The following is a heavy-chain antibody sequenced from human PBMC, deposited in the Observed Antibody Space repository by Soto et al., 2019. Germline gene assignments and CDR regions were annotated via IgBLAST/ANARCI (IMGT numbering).Heavy chain of an antibody. Sequence: QVQLQESGPGLVKPSGTLSLTCAVSGGSISSSNWWSWVRQPPGQGLEWIGEIYHSGSTNYNPSLKSRVTISVDKSKNQFSLKLSSVTAADTAVYYCARDDYGDYNGAGHFDLWGRGTLVTVSS. CDR2: IYHSGST. CDR3: ARDDYGDYNGAGHFDL. V-gene: IGHV4-4*02. J-gene: IGHJ2*01. D-gene: IGHD4-17*01. CDR1: GGSISSSNW.